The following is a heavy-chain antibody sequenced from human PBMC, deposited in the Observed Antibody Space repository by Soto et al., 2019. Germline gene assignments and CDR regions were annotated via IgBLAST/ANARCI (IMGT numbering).Heavy chain of an antibody. CDR3: ATRPTFSNVGHEKYLQH. V-gene: IGHV3-15*01. D-gene: IGHD1-26*01. CDR1: GFTFSNAW. J-gene: IGHJ1*01. CDR2: IKGKPAGGTT. Sequence: EVQLVESGGGLVKPGGSLRFSCAASGFTFSNAWLTWVRQAPGKGLDWVGRIKGKPAGGTTDYAAAVEGRFTISRDDSKNKLYLQMDSLKAEDTAVYYCATRPTFSNVGHEKYLQHWGQGTLVTVSS.